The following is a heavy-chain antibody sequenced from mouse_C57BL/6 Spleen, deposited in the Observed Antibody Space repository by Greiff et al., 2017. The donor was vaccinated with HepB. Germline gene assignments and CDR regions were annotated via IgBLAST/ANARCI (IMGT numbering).Heavy chain of an antibody. J-gene: IGHJ3*01. CDR3: ARRGGSGYGAWVGY. Sequence: EVQLQQSGPELVKPGASVKIPCKASGYTFTDYNMDWVKQSHGKSLEWIGDINPNNGGTIQNQKFKGKATLTVDKSSRTAYLELRSLTSEETAVYSRARRGGSGYGAWVGYWGQGTLVTVSA. CDR1: GYTFTDYN. CDR2: INPNNGGT. V-gene: IGHV1-18*01. D-gene: IGHD3-2*02.